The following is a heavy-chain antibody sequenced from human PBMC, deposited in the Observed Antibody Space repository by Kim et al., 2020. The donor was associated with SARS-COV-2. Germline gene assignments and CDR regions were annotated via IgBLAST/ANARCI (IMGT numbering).Heavy chain of an antibody. CDR1: GYTFTSYA. CDR2: INTNTGNP. J-gene: IGHJ3*02. D-gene: IGHD1-26*01. Sequence: ASVKVSCKASGYTFTSYAMNWLRQAPGQGLEWMGWINTNTGNPTYAQGFTGRFVFSLDTSVSTAYLQISSLKAEDTAVYYCARDEVLGATGNAFDIWGQGTMVTVSS. CDR3: ARDEVLGATGNAFDI. V-gene: IGHV7-4-1*02.